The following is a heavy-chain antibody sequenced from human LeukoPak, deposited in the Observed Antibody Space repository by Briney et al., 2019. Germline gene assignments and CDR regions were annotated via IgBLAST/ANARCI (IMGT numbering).Heavy chain of an antibody. CDR1: GGSVSSGSNY. D-gene: IGHD4-17*01. V-gene: IGHV4-61*01. CDR3: AREGAHDYGRMGADY. J-gene: IGHJ4*02. CDR2: IYYSGST. Sequence: PSETLSLTCNVSGGSVSSGSNYWSWIRQPPGKGLEWVGYIYYSGSTKYNPSLKSRVTISVDTSKNQFSLKLSSVTAADTAVYYCAREGAHDYGRMGADYWGQGTLVTVSS.